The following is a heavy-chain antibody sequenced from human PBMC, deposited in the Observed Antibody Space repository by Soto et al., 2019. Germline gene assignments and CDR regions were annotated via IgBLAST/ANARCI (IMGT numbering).Heavy chain of an antibody. CDR2: VNAGNGNT. V-gene: IGHV1-3*01. CDR1: GYTFTNYV. J-gene: IGHJ6*02. D-gene: IGHD2-2*01. Sequence: QVQLVQSGAEVKKPGASVTLSCTASGYTFTNYVIHWVRQAPGQRLEWVGWVNAGNGNTQYSQSFQGKVTITRDTSASTAYMGLSSLTSEDTAVYYCARGGSPGWLGGYYYHGMDVWGQGTTVTVSS. CDR3: ARGGSPGWLGGYYYHGMDV.